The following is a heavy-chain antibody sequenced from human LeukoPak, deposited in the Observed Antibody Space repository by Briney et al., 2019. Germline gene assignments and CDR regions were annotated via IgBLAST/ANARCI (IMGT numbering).Heavy chain of an antibody. J-gene: IGHJ5*02. CDR2: LTASAGTT. CDR3: AKEPREYCSSSSCPNWLDH. V-gene: IGHV3-23*01. Sequence: GPSLTPACAPSAFTFSISSMSSVRHAPGNGLESLSSLTASAGTTYYAGSVKGRFTISRDNSKTTLHLQMNSLRVEDAAIYHCAKEPREYCSSSSCPNWLDHWGQGTLVTVSS. D-gene: IGHD2-2*01. CDR1: AFTFSISS.